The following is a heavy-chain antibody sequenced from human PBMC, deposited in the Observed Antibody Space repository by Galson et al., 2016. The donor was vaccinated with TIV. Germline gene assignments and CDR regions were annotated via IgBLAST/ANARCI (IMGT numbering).Heavy chain of an antibody. CDR1: GFTFNGHS. CDR3: ARIIGYWVGYYTMDV. Sequence: SLRLSCAASGFTFNGHSMNWVRQAPGKGLEWVSSISNSGDYIYYSDSMKGRFTISRDNAKKSLYLQMHSLRAEDTAVYYCARIIGYWVGYYTMDVWGQGTTVTVSS. D-gene: IGHD2-8*02. V-gene: IGHV3-21*01. CDR2: ISNSGDYI. J-gene: IGHJ6*02.